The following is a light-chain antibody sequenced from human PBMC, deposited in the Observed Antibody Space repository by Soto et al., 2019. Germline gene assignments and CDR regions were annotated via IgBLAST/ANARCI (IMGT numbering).Light chain of an antibody. CDR3: QQLLSYPIT. Sequence: AIRMTQSPSSLSASTGDRVTITCRASQGISSYLAWYQQKPGKAPKLLIYAASTLQSGVPLGFSGSGSGTSFTLTISSLQPEDFATYYCQQLLSYPITFGQGTRLEIK. V-gene: IGKV1-8*01. CDR2: AAS. CDR1: QGISSY. J-gene: IGKJ5*01.